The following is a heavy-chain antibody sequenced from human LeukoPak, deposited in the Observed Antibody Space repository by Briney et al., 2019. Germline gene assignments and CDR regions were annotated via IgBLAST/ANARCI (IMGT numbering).Heavy chain of an antibody. D-gene: IGHD2-15*01. CDR2: ISAYNGNT. CDR1: GYTFTSYG. J-gene: IGHJ4*02. Sequence: ASVKVSCKASGYTFTSYGISWVRQAPGQGLEWMGWISAYNGNTNYAQKLQGRVTMTTDTSTSTAYMELRSLRSDDTAVYYCARSRPSFLRSGGSCYDSQFDYWGQGTLVTVSS. CDR3: ARSRPSFLRSGGSCYDSQFDY. V-gene: IGHV1-18*01.